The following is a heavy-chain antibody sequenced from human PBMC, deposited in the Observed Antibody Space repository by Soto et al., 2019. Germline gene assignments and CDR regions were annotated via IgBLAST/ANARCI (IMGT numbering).Heavy chain of an antibody. J-gene: IGHJ6*02. CDR3: ASSSFLRSGDLFHGLDV. CDR1: GGSFSGYY. Sequence: SETLSLTCAVHGGSFSGYYWDWIRQHPGKGLEWIGEVNHGGTSNYNPSLKSRAIKEVDTSKNQFSLKLTSETTEDTTHNFCASSSFLRSGDLFHGLDVWGQGTTVT. D-gene: IGHD3-10*01. V-gene: IGHV4-34*01. CDR2: VNHGGTS.